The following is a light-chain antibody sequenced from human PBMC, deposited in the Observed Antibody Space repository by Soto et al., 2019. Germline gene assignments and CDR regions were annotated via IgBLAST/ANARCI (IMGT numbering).Light chain of an antibody. CDR3: QQFHDWPRT. J-gene: IGKJ1*01. CDR2: SAS. Sequence: EIAMTQSPGTLSVSPGDGATLSCRASQNVRYNVAWYQQKPGQTPRLLIFSASYRANGVPDRFNGSGSGTDFSLTISSLQSEDFAVYCCQQFHDWPRTFGHGTKVEIK. V-gene: IGKV3-15*01. CDR1: QNVRYN.